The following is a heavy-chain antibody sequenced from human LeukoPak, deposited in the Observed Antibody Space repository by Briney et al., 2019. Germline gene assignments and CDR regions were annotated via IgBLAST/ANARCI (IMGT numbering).Heavy chain of an antibody. CDR3: ARRARGYYYYGMDV. CDR1: GGSFSSYY. Sequence: SETLSLTCAVYGGSFSSYYWSWIRQPPGKGLEWIGYIYYSGSTNYNPSLKSRVTISVDTSKNQFSLKLSSVTAADTAVYYCARRARGYYYYGMDVWGQGTTVTVSS. J-gene: IGHJ6*02. V-gene: IGHV4-59*01. CDR2: IYYSGST.